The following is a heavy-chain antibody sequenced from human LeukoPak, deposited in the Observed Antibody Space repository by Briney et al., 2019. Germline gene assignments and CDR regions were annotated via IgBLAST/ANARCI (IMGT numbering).Heavy chain of an antibody. CDR2: IYCRRST. CDR1: GGSISSGGYY. J-gene: IGHJ2*01. CDR3: ARDRYTVVSWYFDL. V-gene: IGHV4-31*03. D-gene: IGHD4-23*01. Sequence: SETQSLTCTVSGGSISSGGYYWSWIRQHPGKGLEWIGCIYCRRSTYYNPSLKSRVTISVDTSKNQFSLKLSSVTAADTAVYYCARDRYTVVSWYFDLWGRGTLVTVSS.